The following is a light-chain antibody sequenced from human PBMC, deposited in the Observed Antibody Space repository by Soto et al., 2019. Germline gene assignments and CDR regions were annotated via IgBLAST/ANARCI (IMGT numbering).Light chain of an antibody. CDR2: RNN. CDR3: ATWDDSRVV. Sequence: QSVLTQPPSASGTPGQRVTISCSGSSSNIGSNYVYWYQQLPRAAPKLLIDRNNQRPSGVPDRFSGSKSGTSASLDISGLRSEDEADYYCATWDDSRVVFGGGTKLTVL. J-gene: IGLJ2*01. CDR1: SSNIGSNY. V-gene: IGLV1-47*01.